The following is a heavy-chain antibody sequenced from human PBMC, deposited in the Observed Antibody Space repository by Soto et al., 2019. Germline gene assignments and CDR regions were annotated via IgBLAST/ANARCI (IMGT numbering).Heavy chain of an antibody. CDR2: IDPSDSYT. J-gene: IGHJ6*02. CDR3: ARRDSSSPYGMDV. D-gene: IGHD6-6*01. V-gene: IGHV5-10-1*01. CDR1: GYSFTSYW. Sequence: GESLKISCKRSGYSFTSYWISWVRQIPGKGLEWMGRIDPSDSYTNYSPSFQGHVTISADKSISTAYLQWSSLKASDTAMYYCARRDSSSPYGMDVWGQGTTVTVSS.